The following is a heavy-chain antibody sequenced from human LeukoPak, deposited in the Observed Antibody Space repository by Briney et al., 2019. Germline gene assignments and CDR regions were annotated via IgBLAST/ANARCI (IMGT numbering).Heavy chain of an antibody. Sequence: PGGSLRLSCAASGFTFSRHRMHWVRQTPGKRLVWGSHINEDGSRTDYADSVKGRFTMSRDNAKNTLYLQMNSLRGEDTAVYYCARAPYYNGMDVWGQGTTVTVSS. CDR2: INEDGSRT. CDR3: ARAPYYNGMDV. J-gene: IGHJ6*02. CDR1: GFTFSRHR. V-gene: IGHV3-74*01.